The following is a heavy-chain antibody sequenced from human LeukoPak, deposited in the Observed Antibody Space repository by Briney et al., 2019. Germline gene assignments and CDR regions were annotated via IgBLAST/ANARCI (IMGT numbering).Heavy chain of an antibody. V-gene: IGHV3-11*04. J-gene: IGHJ4*02. CDR2: ISSGGTTI. CDR3: ARDRYSYGYAGLGY. CDR1: GFTFSDYY. Sequence: GGSLRLSCAASGFTFSDYYMSWIRQAPGTGLEWVSYISSGGTTIYYADSVKGRFTISRDNAKNSLYLQMNSLRAEDTAVYYCARDRYSYGYAGLGYWGQGTLVTVSS. D-gene: IGHD5-18*01.